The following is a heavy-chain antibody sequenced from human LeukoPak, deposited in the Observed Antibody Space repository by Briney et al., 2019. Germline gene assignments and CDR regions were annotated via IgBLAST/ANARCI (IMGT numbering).Heavy chain of an antibody. V-gene: IGHV3-11*04. J-gene: IGHJ6*04. CDR3: AELGITMIGGV. D-gene: IGHD3-10*02. Sequence: GGSLRLSCAASGFTFSDYYMSWIRQAPGKGLEWVSYISTSSSTVYYADSVKGRFTISRDNAKNSLYLQMNSLRAEDTAVYYCAELGITMIGGVWGKGTTVTISS. CDR2: ISTSSSTV. CDR1: GFTFSDYY.